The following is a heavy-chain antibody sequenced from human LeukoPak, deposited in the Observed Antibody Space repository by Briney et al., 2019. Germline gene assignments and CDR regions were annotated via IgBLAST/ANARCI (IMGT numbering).Heavy chain of an antibody. CDR1: GGSISSSSYY. D-gene: IGHD6-19*01. CDR3: AGPDESRIAVPFTGFDP. V-gene: IGHV4-39*01. J-gene: IGHJ5*02. CDR2: IYYSGST. Sequence: PSETLSLTCSVSGGSISSSSYYWGWIRQPPGKGLEWIGSIYYSGSTYYNPSLKSRVTISVDTSKNQFSLKLSSVTAADTAVYYCAGPDESRIAVPFTGFDPWGQGTLVTVSS.